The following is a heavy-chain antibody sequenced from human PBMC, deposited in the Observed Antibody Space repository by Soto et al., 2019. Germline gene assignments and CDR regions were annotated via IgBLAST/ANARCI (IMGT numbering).Heavy chain of an antibody. CDR1: GGSTSSSSYY. V-gene: IGHV4-39*01. CDR2: IYYSGST. J-gene: IGHJ4*02. CDR3: AITIRSTLDY. D-gene: IGHD3-9*01. Sequence: SETLSLTCTVSGGSTSSSSYYWGWIRQPPGKGLEWIGSIYYSGSTYYNPSLKSRVTISVDTSKNQFSLKLSSVTAADTAVYYCAITIRSTLDYWGQGTLVTVSS.